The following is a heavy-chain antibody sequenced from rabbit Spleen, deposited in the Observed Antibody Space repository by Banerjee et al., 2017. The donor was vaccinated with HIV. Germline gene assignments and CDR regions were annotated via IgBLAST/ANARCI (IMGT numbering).Heavy chain of an antibody. Sequence: QEQLMESGGGLVQPGGSLKLSCEASGFDFSETGVSWVRQAPGKGLEWIGYIDLLFGTTYYANWVNGRFTISSHNAQNTLYLQLHSLTAADTATYFCVRGASASGYYSLWGPGTLVTVS. CDR3: VRGASASGYYSL. V-gene: IGHV1S47*01. CDR2: IDLLFGTT. D-gene: IGHD1-1*01. J-gene: IGHJ4*01. CDR1: GFDFSETG.